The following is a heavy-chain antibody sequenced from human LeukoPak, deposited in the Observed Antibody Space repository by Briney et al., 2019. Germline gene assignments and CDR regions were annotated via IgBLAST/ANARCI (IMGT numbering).Heavy chain of an antibody. CDR2: IIPIFGTA. V-gene: IGHV1-69*05. Sequence: SVKVSCKASGGTFSSYAISWVRQAPGQGPEWMGRIIPIFGTANYAQKFQGRVTITTDESTSTAYMELSSLRSEDTAVYYCAGTLAYCGGDCSDFDYWGQGTLVTVSS. CDR1: GGTFSSYA. D-gene: IGHD2-21*02. J-gene: IGHJ4*02. CDR3: AGTLAYCGGDCSDFDY.